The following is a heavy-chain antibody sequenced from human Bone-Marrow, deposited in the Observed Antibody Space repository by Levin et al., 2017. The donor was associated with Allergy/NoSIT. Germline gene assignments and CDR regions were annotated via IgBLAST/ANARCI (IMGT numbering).Heavy chain of an antibody. D-gene: IGHD1-26*01. V-gene: IGHV3-7*04. J-gene: IGHJ3*02. CDR2: IKQDGSET. CDR1: GFTFSGYW. CDR3: ARGGYSGAFDI. Sequence: GGSLRLSCAASGFTFSGYWMTWVRQTPGKGLEWVAIIKQDGSETSYVDSVKGRFTISRDNTKNSLYLQMNSLRAEDTAVYYCARGGYSGAFDIWGQGTMVTVSS.